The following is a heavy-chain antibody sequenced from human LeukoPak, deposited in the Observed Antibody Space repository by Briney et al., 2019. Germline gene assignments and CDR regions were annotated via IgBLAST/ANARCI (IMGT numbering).Heavy chain of an antibody. CDR2: IYYSGST. Sequence: PSETLSLTCTVSGGSISSSSYYWGWIRQPPGKGLEWIGSIYYSGSTYYNPSLKSRVTISVDTSKNQFSLKLSSVTAADTAVYYCARGVRMGNKGKYQLLSTLDYWGQGTLVTVSS. CDR3: ARGVRMGNKGKYQLLSTLDY. V-gene: IGHV4-39*07. D-gene: IGHD2-2*01. CDR1: GGSISSSSYY. J-gene: IGHJ4*02.